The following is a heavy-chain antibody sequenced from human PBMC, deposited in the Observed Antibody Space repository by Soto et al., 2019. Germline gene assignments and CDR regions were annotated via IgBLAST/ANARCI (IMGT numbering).Heavy chain of an antibody. CDR3: AREGRAAANDAFAI. V-gene: IGHV3-33*01. CDR1: GFTFSSYG. Sequence: HPGGSLRLSCAASGFTFSSYGMHWVRQAPGKGLEWVAVIWYDGSNKYYADSVKGRFTISRDNSKNTLYLQMNSLRAEDTAVYYCAREGRAAANDAFAIWGQGTMVTVSS. CDR2: IWYDGSNK. J-gene: IGHJ3*02. D-gene: IGHD6-13*01.